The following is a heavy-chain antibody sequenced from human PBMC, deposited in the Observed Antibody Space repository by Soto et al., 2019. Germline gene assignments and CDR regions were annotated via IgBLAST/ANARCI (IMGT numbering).Heavy chain of an antibody. D-gene: IGHD3-22*01. V-gene: IGHV5-10-1*01. CDR2: IDPSDSQT. Sequence: GESLKISGSGSGNSFAGYWITWVRQKPRKGLEWMGRIDPSDSQTYYSPSFRGHVTISATKSITTVFLQWSSLRASDTAMYYCARQIYDSDTGPNFQYYFDSWGQGTPVTVSS. CDR1: GNSFAGYW. J-gene: IGHJ4*02. CDR3: ARQIYDSDTGPNFQYYFDS.